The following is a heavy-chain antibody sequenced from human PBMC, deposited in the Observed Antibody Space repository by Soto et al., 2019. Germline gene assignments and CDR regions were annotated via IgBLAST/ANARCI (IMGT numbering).Heavy chain of an antibody. CDR2: INPNSGGT. J-gene: IGHJ4*02. D-gene: IGHD6-13*01. Sequence: ASVKVSCKASGYTFTGYYMHWVRQAPGQGLEWMGWINPNSGGTNYAQKFQGWVTMTRDTSISTAYMELSRLRSDDTAVYYCARTPGYSSSWYFDYWGKGTLVTVSS. CDR1: GYTFTGYY. CDR3: ARTPGYSSSWYFDY. V-gene: IGHV1-2*04.